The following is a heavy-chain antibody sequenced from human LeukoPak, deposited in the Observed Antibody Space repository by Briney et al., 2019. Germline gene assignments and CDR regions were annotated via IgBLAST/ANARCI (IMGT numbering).Heavy chain of an antibody. CDR2: ISSDGSFK. J-gene: IGHJ4*02. D-gene: IGHD6-19*01. CDR1: GFTFNNYA. Sequence: PGGSLRLSCAASGFTFNNYAMHWVRQAPGKGLEWVAVISSDGSFKYYADSVKGRFTISRDNSKNTLYLQMNSLRPEDTAVYYCARDWGRRYSSGWYGDFDYWGQGTLVTVSS. CDR3: ARDWGRRYSSGWYGDFDY. V-gene: IGHV3-30*04.